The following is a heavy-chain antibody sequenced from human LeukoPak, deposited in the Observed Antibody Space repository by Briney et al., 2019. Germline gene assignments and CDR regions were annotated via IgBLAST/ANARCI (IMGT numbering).Heavy chain of an antibody. CDR3: AKTYSSGYYYLNYYFDY. J-gene: IGHJ4*02. Sequence: GRSLRLSCAASGFTFSSYGMHWVRQAPGKGLEWVAVISYDGSNKYYADSVKGRFTISRDNSKNTLYLQMNSLRAEDTAVYYCAKTYSSGYYYLNYYFDYWGQGTLVTVSS. CDR1: GFTFSSYG. V-gene: IGHV3-30*18. D-gene: IGHD3-22*01. CDR2: ISYDGSNK.